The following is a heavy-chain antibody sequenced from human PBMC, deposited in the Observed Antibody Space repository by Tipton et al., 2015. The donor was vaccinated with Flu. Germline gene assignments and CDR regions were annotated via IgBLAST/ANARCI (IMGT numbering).Heavy chain of an antibody. V-gene: IGHV4-59*01. CDR2: IYYSGST. J-gene: IGHJ3*02. Sequence: TLSLTCTVSGGSISSYYWSWIRQPPGKGLEWIGYIYYSGSTNYNPSLKSRVTISVDTSKNQFSLKLSSVTAADTAVYYCARVDTAILEAFDIWGQGTMVTVSS. CDR1: GGSISSYY. CDR3: ARVDTAILEAFDI. D-gene: IGHD5-18*01.